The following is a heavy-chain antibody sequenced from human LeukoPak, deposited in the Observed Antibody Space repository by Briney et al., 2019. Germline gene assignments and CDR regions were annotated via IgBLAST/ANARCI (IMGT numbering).Heavy chain of an antibody. CDR1: GGSISSSSYY. CDR2: IYYSGST. Sequence: SETLSLTCTVSGGSISSSSYYWGWIRQPPGKGLEWIESIYYSGSTYYNPSLKSRVTISVDTSKNQFSLKLSSVTAADTAVYYCARERTGTSDLDYWGQGTLVTVSS. CDR3: ARERTGTSDLDY. J-gene: IGHJ4*02. D-gene: IGHD1-7*01. V-gene: IGHV4-39*07.